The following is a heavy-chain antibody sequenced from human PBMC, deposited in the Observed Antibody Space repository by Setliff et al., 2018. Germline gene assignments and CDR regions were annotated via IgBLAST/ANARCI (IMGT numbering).Heavy chain of an antibody. D-gene: IGHD3-16*01. J-gene: IGHJ3*01. Sequence: ASVKVSCKASGYTFKSYAMNWVRQAPGQGLQWMGWINTDTGNPTYAQGFTGRFVFSLDISVSTAYLQISSLKAEDTAVYYCARGRPKNYVWGSYESFDVWGQGTMVTVSS. CDR3: ARGRPKNYVWGSYESFDV. CDR2: INTDTGNP. V-gene: IGHV7-4-1*02. CDR1: GYTFKSYA.